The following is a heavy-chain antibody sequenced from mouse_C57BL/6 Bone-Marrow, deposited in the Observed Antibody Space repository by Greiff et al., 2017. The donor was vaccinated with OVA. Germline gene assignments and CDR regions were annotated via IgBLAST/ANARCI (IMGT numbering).Heavy chain of an antibody. D-gene: IGHD6-1*01. CDR1: GYTFTSYD. CDR2: IYPRDGST. CDR3: AAVPNYYDMDY. Sequence: QVQLQQSGPELVKPGASVKLSCKASGYTFTSYDINWVKQRPGQGLEWIGWIYPRDGSTKYNEKFKGKATLTVDTSSSTAYMELLSLTSEDSAVYFCAAVPNYYDMDYWGQGPSVTVSS. J-gene: IGHJ4*01. V-gene: IGHV1-85*01.